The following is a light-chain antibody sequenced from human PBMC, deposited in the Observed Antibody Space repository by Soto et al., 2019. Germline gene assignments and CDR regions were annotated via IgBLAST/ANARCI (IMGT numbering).Light chain of an antibody. J-gene: IGKJ1*01. Sequence: DIQMTQSPSSVSASVGDRVTITCRARQGIGSQLAWYQQKPGKATKLLIHAASTLERGVPDRFSGSGSGTDFTLTISSLQSEDVATYYCQQANTFPRTFGQGTKVEIE. CDR1: QGIGSQ. CDR3: QQANTFPRT. V-gene: IGKV1-12*01. CDR2: AAS.